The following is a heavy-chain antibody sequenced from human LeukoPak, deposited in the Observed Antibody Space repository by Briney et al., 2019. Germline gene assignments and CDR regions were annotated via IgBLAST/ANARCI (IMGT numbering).Heavy chain of an antibody. CDR1: GFTFSGYE. V-gene: IGHV3-48*03. D-gene: IGHD3-22*01. Sequence: GGSLRLSCAASGFTFSGYEMNWVRQAPGKGLEWVSYISSSGSTIYYADSVKGRFTISRDNAKNSLYLQMNSLRAEDTAVYYCARERISTYYYDSSSFQHWGQGTLVTVSS. J-gene: IGHJ1*01. CDR3: ARERISTYYYDSSSFQH. CDR2: ISSSGSTI.